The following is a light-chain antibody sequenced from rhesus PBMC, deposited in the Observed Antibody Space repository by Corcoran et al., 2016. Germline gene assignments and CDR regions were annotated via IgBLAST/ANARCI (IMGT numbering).Light chain of an antibody. CDR2: KAS. V-gene: IGKV1-74*01. CDR1: ENVNNH. CDR3: QHSYGTPRT. Sequence: DIQMTQSPPSLSASVGDRVTITCRASENVNNHLHWYQQKPGKAPKLLIYKASTLQSEVPSRFSGSGSGTDVTLTIRSLQPEDFATYYCQHSYGTPRTFGQGTKVEIK. J-gene: IGKJ1*01.